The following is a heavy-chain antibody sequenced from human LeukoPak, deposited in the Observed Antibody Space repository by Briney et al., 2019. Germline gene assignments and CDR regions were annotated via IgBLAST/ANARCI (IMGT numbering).Heavy chain of an antibody. CDR2: IYHSGST. Sequence: SSETLSLICTVSADSISSDYYWGWIRQSPGKGLEWIGSIYHSGSTYYNPSLRSRVTISVDMSKNQFSLRLNSVTAADTAVYYCARDGASASGSWFGPWGQGTLVIVSS. CDR1: ADSISSDYY. V-gene: IGHV4-38-2*02. D-gene: IGHD1-26*01. CDR3: ARDGASASGSWFGP. J-gene: IGHJ5*02.